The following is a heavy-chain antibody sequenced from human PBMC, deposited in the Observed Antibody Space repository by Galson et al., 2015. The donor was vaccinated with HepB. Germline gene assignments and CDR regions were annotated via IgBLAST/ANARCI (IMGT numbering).Heavy chain of an antibody. Sequence: SVKVSCKASGYTFTSYAMHWVRQAPGQRLEWMGWINTGNGNTKYSQKFQGRVTITRDTSASTAYMELSSLRSEDTAVYYCARAHDSSGYYYRNWGQGTLVTVSS. CDR3: ARAHDSSGYYYRN. J-gene: IGHJ4*02. CDR2: INTGNGNT. D-gene: IGHD3-22*01. CDR1: GYTFTSYA. V-gene: IGHV1-3*04.